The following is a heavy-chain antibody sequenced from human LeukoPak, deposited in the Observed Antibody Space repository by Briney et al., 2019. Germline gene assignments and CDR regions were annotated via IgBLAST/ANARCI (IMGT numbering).Heavy chain of an antibody. CDR2: IYYSGST. V-gene: IGHV4-31*03. Sequence: SETLSLTCTVSGGSISSGGYYWSWIRQHPGKGLEWIGYIYYSGSTYYNPSLKSRVTISVDTSKNQFSLKLSSVTAADTAVCYGARGLTGDAFDIWGQGTMVTVSS. J-gene: IGHJ3*02. CDR1: GGSISSGGYY. CDR3: ARGLTGDAFDI. D-gene: IGHD3-9*01.